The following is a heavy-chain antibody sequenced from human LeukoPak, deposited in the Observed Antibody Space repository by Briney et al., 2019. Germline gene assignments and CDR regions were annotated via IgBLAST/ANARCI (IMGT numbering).Heavy chain of an antibody. V-gene: IGHV3-53*01. CDR3: AKDYGKGSSSWYWYYYYGMDV. CDR2: IYSGGST. CDR1: GFTVSSNY. J-gene: IGHJ6*02. D-gene: IGHD6-13*01. Sequence: PGGSLRLSCAASGFTVSSNYMSWVRQAPGKGLEWVSVIYSGGSTYYADSVKGRFTISRDNSKNTLYLQMNSLRAEDTAVYYCAKDYGKGSSSWYWYYYYGMDVWGQGTTVTVSS.